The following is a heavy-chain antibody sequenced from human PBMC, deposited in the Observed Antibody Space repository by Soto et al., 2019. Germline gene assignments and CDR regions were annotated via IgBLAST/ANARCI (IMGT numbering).Heavy chain of an antibody. CDR2: ISGSGGST. CDR1: GCTFSSYG. V-gene: IGHV3-23*01. CDR3: AKDAPAHFDYWSGYDYNWLDP. Sequence: PGGSLRLSCAASGCTFSSYGMSWVRQAPGKGLEWVSAISGSGGSTYYADSVKGRFTISRDNSKNTLYLQMNSLRAEDTAVYYCAKDAPAHFDYWSGYDYNWLDPWGQGTRLTVSS. J-gene: IGHJ5*02. D-gene: IGHD3-3*01.